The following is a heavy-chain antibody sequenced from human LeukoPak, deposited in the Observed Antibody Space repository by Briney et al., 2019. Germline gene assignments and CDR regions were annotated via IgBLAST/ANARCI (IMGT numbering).Heavy chain of an antibody. CDR2: TYYRSKWYN. CDR3: ARDGYCGGDCYYFDY. D-gene: IGHD2-21*02. J-gene: IGHJ4*02. V-gene: IGHV6-1*01. Sequence: SQALSLTFSISGDSVSSNSAAWNWIGQSPSRGLEGLGRTYYRSKWYNDYAVSVKSRISINPDTSKNQFSLQLNSVTPEDTAVYYCARDGYCGGDCYYFDYWGQGALVTVSS. CDR1: GDSVSSNSAA.